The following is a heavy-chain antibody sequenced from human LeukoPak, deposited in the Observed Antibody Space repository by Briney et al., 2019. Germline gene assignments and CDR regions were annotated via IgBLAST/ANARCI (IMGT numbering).Heavy chain of an antibody. D-gene: IGHD2-21*01. CDR1: GDSVSSSSGA. CDR2: TYYRSKWYN. CDR3: CHSLSGRTGAFDI. J-gene: IGHJ3*02. V-gene: IGHV6-1*01. Sequence: SQTLSLTCAISGDSVSSSSGAWIWVRQSPSRGLEWLGRTYYRSKWYNDYAVSVKSRITINPDTSKNQSSLQLDSVTPEDTAVYYCCHSLSGRTGAFDIWGRGTVVTVSS.